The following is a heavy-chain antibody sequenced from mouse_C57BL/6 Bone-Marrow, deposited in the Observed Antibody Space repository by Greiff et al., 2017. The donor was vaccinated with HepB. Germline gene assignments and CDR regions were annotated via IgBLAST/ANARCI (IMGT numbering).Heavy chain of an antibody. D-gene: IGHD1-1*01. CDR3: SRHYYGRSWAMDY. CDR1: GFTFSDYY. V-gene: IGHV5-12*01. J-gene: IGHJ4*01. CDR2: ISHCGGST. Sequence: EVKLVESGGGLVQPGGSLKLSCAASGFTFSDYYMYWVRQTPEKRLEWVAYISHCGGSTHYPDTVKGRFTISIDNAKTTLYLQMSRLKSEDTAVYYCSRHYYGRSWAMDYWGQGTSVTVSS.